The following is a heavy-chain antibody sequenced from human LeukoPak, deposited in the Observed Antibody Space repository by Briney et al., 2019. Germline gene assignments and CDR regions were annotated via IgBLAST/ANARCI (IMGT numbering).Heavy chain of an antibody. CDR3: ATEIAAPTRFDY. V-gene: IGHV4-39*07. D-gene: IGHD6-13*01. J-gene: IGHJ4*02. Sequence: PSETLSLTCTVSGASISSNNYYWGWIRQPPGKGLEWIGSIYYSGSTYYNPSLKSRVTISVDTSKNQFSLKLSSVTAADTAVYYCATEIAAPTRFDYWGQGTLVTVSS. CDR2: IYYSGST. CDR1: GASISSNNYY.